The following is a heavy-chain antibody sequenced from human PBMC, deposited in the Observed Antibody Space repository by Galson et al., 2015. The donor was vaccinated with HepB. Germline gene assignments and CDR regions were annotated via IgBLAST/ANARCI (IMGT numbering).Heavy chain of an antibody. Sequence: SLRLSCAASGFTFSSYGMHWVRQAPGKGLEWVAVIWYDGSNKYYADSVKGRFTISRDNSKNTLYLQMNSLRAEDTAVYYCARDRLELPEGDYYYYYMDVWGKGTTVTVSS. CDR3: ARDRLELPEGDYYYYYMDV. V-gene: IGHV3-33*01. D-gene: IGHD1-7*01. CDR2: IWYDGSNK. J-gene: IGHJ6*03. CDR1: GFTFSSYG.